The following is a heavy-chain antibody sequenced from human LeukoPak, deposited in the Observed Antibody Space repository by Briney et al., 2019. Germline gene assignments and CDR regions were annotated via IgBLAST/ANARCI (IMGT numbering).Heavy chain of an antibody. CDR1: GFTFSTYS. J-gene: IGHJ4*02. D-gene: IGHD3-22*01. CDR3: ARSADYYDSSGYPVDY. V-gene: IGHV3-53*01. Sequence: PGGSLRLSCAASGFTFSTYSMNWVRQAPGKGLEWVSVIYSGGSTYYADSVKGRFTISRDNSKNTLYLQMNSLRAEDTAVYYCARSADYYDSSGYPVDYWGQGTLVTVSS. CDR2: IYSGGST.